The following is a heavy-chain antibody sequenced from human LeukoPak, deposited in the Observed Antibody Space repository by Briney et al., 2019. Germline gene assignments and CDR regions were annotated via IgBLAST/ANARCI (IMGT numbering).Heavy chain of an antibody. CDR2: INSDGSST. J-gene: IGHJ4*02. CDR3: ARDTFQPGLIDS. D-gene: IGHD2-2*01. Sequence: PGGSLRLSCAASGFTFSSYWMHWVRQAPGKGLVWVSRINSDGSSTSYADSVKGRFSISRDSARNTLYLQLSSLRAEDTAVYYCARDTFQPGLIDSWGQGTLVTVFS. CDR1: GFTFSSYW. V-gene: IGHV3-74*01.